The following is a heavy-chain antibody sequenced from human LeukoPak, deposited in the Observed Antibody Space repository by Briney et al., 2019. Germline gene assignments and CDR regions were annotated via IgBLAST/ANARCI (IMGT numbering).Heavy chain of an antibody. D-gene: IGHD3-10*01. Sequence: PWGAPRLSCAGSGFMFSRYSKNWVRQAPRKGLEWISYISSISRTTHYADSVQGRFTLSRDNGKNSLYLQMNSLRAEDTAIYYCAKGKYYSGWGQGTLVIVSS. CDR3: AKGKYYSG. CDR1: GFMFSRYS. V-gene: IGHV3-48*01. J-gene: IGHJ4*02. CDR2: ISSISRTT.